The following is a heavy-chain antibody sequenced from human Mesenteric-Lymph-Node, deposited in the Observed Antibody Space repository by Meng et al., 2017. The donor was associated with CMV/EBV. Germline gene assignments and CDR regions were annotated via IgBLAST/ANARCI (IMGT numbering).Heavy chain of an antibody. CDR2: IYYSGST. V-gene: IGHV4-31*02. CDR1: SISSGGYY. CDR3: ARIRYCSSTSCWYYFDY. D-gene: IGHD2-2*01. J-gene: IGHJ4*02. Sequence: SISSGGYYWSWIRQHLGKGLEWIGYIYYSGSTYYNPSLKSRVTISVDTSKNQFSLKLSSVTAADTAVYYCARIRYCSSTSCWYYFDYWGQGTLVTVSS.